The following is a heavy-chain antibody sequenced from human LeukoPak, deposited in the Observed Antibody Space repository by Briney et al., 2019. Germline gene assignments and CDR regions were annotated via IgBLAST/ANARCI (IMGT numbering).Heavy chain of an antibody. CDR3: ARACSSTSCYDNYYYGMDV. CDR2: IYPGDSDT. CDR1: GYSFTSYW. D-gene: IGHD2-2*01. Sequence: GESLKISCKGSGYSFTSYWIGWARQMPGKGLEWMGIIYPGDSDTRYSPSFQGQVTISADKSISTAYLQWSSLKASDTAMYYCARACSSTSCYDNYYYGMDVWGQGTTVTVSS. J-gene: IGHJ6*02. V-gene: IGHV5-51*01.